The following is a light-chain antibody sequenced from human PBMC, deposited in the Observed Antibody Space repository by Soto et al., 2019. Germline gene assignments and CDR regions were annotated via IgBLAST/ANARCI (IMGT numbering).Light chain of an antibody. CDR3: SSYVGRNNYV. V-gene: IGLV2-8*01. Sequence: QSVLTQPPSASGSPGQSVTISCTGTSSDVGGYNYVSWYQQHPGKAPKLMIYEVSKRPSGVPGRFSGSKSGNTASLTVSGLQAEDEADYYCSSYVGRNNYVFGTGTKLTVL. CDR1: SSDVGGYNY. J-gene: IGLJ1*01. CDR2: EVS.